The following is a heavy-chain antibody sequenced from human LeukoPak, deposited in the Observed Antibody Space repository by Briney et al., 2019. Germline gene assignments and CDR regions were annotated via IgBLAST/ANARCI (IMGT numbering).Heavy chain of an antibody. D-gene: IGHD3-16*01. J-gene: IGHJ4*02. Sequence: GRSLRLSCAASGFTFRNYGMEWVRQAPGKGLEWVAVIWYDGSNKYYADSVKGRFTISRDNSKNTLYLQMNSLRAEDTAVYYCAKASVMGDHYDYWGQGTLVTVSS. CDR2: IWYDGSNK. CDR1: GFTFRNYG. CDR3: AKASVMGDHYDY. V-gene: IGHV3-33*06.